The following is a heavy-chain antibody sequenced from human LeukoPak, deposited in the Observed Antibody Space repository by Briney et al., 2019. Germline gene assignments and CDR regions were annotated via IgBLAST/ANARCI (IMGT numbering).Heavy chain of an antibody. Sequence: EASVKVSCKASGYNFISYYLHWMRQAPGQGLEWMGIINPSGGSKSYAQKFQDRVTMTRDTSTSTVYMELSSLKSEDTAVYYCAREDVVLVDAVRYYYYGMDVWGQGTTVTVSS. CDR1: GYNFISYY. V-gene: IGHV1-46*01. CDR3: AREDVVLVDAVRYYYYGMDV. CDR2: INPSGGSK. D-gene: IGHD2-8*01. J-gene: IGHJ6*02.